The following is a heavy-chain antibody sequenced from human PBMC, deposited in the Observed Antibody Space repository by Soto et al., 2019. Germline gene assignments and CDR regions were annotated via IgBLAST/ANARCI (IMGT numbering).Heavy chain of an antibody. Sequence: PGGSLRLSCVGSGLSLSNIWTSWVRQAPGKGLEWVGRIKSGRPTDYAAPVKGRFTISRDDSKNTVFLQMNSLKTEDTALYYCTWSGTNWFASWGQGTLVTVSS. D-gene: IGHD3-3*01. CDR3: TWSGTNWFAS. J-gene: IGHJ5*01. V-gene: IGHV3-15*01. CDR1: GLSLSNIW. CDR2: IKSGRPT.